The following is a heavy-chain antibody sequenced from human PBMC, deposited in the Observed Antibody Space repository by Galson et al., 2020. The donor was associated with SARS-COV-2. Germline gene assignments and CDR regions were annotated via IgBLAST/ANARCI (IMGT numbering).Heavy chain of an antibody. CDR1: GFTFSSYW. D-gene: IGHD1-7*01. CDR2: IKEDGSEE. J-gene: IGHJ4*02. Sequence: GGSLRLSCAASGFTFSSYWMNWVRQAPGKGLEWVATIKEDGSEEYYVDSVKGRFTISRDNAKNSLYLEMNSLRAEDTAVYYCARERQGGELCLDYWGQGTLVSVSS. CDR3: ARERQGGELCLDY. V-gene: IGHV3-7*01.